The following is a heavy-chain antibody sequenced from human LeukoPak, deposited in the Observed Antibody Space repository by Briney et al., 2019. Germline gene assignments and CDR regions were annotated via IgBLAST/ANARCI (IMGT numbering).Heavy chain of an antibody. V-gene: IGHV4-39*01. J-gene: IGHJ5*02. CDR3: VRHDYSGGHNWFDH. CDR1: GGSISSSGYY. D-gene: IGHD3-10*01. CDR2: IYYSGNT. Sequence: SETLSLTCTVSGGSISSSGYYWGWLRQPPGKGLEWFGSIYYSGNTYYNPSLKSRVAISTDTSKNQFSMKMTSVTAPDTALYYCVRHDYSGGHNWFDHWGQGTLVTVSS.